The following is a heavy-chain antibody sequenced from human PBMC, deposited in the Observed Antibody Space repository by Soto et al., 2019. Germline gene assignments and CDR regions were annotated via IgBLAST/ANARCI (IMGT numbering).Heavy chain of an antibody. V-gene: IGHV3-48*01. Sequence: PGVSLRLSSSSSGFTFSNYSMNWVRQAPGKGLEWVSYISSSSSTIYYADSVKGRFTISRDNAKNSLYLQMNSLRAEDTAVYYCARANYYGSPGDFDYWGQGT. D-gene: IGHD3-10*01. CDR1: GFTFSNYS. CDR3: ARANYYGSPGDFDY. J-gene: IGHJ4*02. CDR2: ISSSSSTI.